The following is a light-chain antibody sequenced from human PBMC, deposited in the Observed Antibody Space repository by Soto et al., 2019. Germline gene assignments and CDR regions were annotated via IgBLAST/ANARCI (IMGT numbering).Light chain of an antibody. CDR3: QQCSNWGVT. CDR1: QSVSSY. CDR2: DAS. Sequence: EIVLTQSPATLSLSPGERATLSCRASQSVSSYLAWYQQKPGQAPRLLIYDASNRATGIPARFSGSGSGTDFTLTISSLEPEEFAVYYCQQCSNWGVTFGGGTKVEIK. J-gene: IGKJ4*01. V-gene: IGKV3-11*01.